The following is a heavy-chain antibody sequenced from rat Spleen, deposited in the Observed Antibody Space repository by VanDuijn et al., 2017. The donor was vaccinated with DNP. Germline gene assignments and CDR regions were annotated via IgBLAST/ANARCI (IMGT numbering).Heavy chain of an antibody. V-gene: IGHV5-22*01. CDR3: VRWNSGHFDY. CDR2: IGSDGYAP. Sequence: EVRLVESGGGLVQPGRSLKLSCAASGFTFSDYYMAWVRQAPTRGLEWVAYIGSDGYAPYYTDSVKGRFAISRDNAKSTLYLQMNSLRSEDMATYYCVRWNSGHFDYWGQGVMVTVSS. CDR1: GFTFSDYY. D-gene: IGHD4-3*01. J-gene: IGHJ2*01.